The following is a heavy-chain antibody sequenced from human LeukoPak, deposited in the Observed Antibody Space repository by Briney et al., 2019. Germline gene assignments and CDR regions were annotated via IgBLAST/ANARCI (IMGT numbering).Heavy chain of an antibody. CDR1: GFTFSSYW. Sequence: GGSLRLSCAASGFTFSSYWMHWVRQAPGKGLVWVSRINSDGSSTSYADSVKGRFTISRDNAKNTLYLQINSLRAEDTAVYYCARDPLDSSSTYYFDYWGQGTLVTVSS. D-gene: IGHD6-6*01. V-gene: IGHV3-74*01. CDR3: ARDPLDSSSTYYFDY. CDR2: INSDGSST. J-gene: IGHJ4*02.